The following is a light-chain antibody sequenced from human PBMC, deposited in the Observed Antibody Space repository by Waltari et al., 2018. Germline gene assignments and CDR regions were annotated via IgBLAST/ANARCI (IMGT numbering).Light chain of an antibody. CDR3: QQYNNRTT. V-gene: IGKV3-15*01. CDR2: GAS. Sequence: EIVMTQSPATLSVSPGERATLSCRASQSVRSNLAWYQQKLGQAPRLLIYGASTRATGVPARFSGRGSGTEFPLTISSLQSEDFAVYYCQQYNNRTTFGQGTKVEIK. J-gene: IGKJ1*01. CDR1: QSVRSN.